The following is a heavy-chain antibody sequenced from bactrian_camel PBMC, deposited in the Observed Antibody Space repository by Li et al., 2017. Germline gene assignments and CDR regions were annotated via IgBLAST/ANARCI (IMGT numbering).Heavy chain of an antibody. V-gene: IGHV3S55*01. Sequence: HVQLVESGGGSVQAGGSLRLSCAASGYTYGSYCMGWFRQAPGKERVALATIDTDGRSSYAESVKGRFTISKDNAKNTLYLQMNSLKPEDTAMYTVRQGLLNRRGEAGNISITTGARGPRSPSP. D-gene: IGHD1*01. J-gene: IGHJ4*01. CDR1: GYTYGSYC. CDR3: RQGLLNRRGEAGNISITT. CDR2: IDTDGRS.